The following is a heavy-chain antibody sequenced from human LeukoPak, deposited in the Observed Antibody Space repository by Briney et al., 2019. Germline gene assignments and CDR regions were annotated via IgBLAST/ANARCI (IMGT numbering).Heavy chain of an antibody. Sequence: PAASVKVSCKATGYTFTGYDINWVRQATGQGLEWMGWMNPNSGNTGYAQKFQGRVTMTRNTSISTAYMELSSLRSEDTAVYYCARAFEDIVVVPAANDYWGQGTLVTVSS. CDR3: ARAFEDIVVVPAANDY. D-gene: IGHD2-2*01. CDR1: GYTFTGYD. CDR2: MNPNSGNT. J-gene: IGHJ4*02. V-gene: IGHV1-8*01.